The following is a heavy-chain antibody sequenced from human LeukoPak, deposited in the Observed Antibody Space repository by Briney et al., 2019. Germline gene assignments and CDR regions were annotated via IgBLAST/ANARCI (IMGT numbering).Heavy chain of an antibody. CDR1: GFTFSSYS. J-gene: IGHJ4*02. V-gene: IGHV3-21*01. Sequence: GGSLTLSCAASGFTFSSYSMNWVRQAPGKGLEGVSYMDTDTDNIYYADSVQGRFTISRDNAKHSLYLQMDGLRGEDTDVYYCARRFDYWGQGTLVTVSS. CDR2: MDTDTDNI. CDR3: ARRFDY.